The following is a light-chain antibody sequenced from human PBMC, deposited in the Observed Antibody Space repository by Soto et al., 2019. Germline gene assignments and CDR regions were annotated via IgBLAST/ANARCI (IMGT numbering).Light chain of an antibody. CDR2: GNS. CDR1: SSNIGAGYD. V-gene: IGLV1-40*01. J-gene: IGLJ2*01. CDR3: QSYDSSLSGYVV. Sequence: QSVLTQPPSVSGAPGQRVTISCTGSSSNIGAGYDVHWYQQLPGTAPKLLIYGNSHRPSGVPDRFAGSKSGTSASLAITGLQAEEEADYYCQSYDSSLSGYVVFGGGTKLTVL.